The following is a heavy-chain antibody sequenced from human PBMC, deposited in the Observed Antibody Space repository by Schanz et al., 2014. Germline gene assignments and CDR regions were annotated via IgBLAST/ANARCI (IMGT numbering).Heavy chain of an antibody. D-gene: IGHD2-21*01. CDR2: ITAYNGDT. J-gene: IGHJ4*02. Sequence: QVHLVQSGAEVHKPGASVKVSCKASGYTFTSHGISWVRQAPGQGLEWMGWITAYNGDTNYALKLQGRVTITRDTSASTAYMELTSLRSEDTAVYYCARDRLECGAECYSVEVFEIWGQGTLVIVSS. CDR3: ARDRLECGAECYSVEVFEI. V-gene: IGHV1-18*01. CDR1: GYTFTSHG.